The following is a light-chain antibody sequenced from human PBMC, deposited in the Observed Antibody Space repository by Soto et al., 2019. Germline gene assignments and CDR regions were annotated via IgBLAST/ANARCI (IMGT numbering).Light chain of an antibody. V-gene: IGKV3-20*01. CDR1: QSVGNS. CDR3: QQYGTSEII. J-gene: IGKJ5*01. Sequence: EIVMTQSPATLSLSPGERATLSCRASQSVGNSLAWYQLKPGQPPRLLIFDTSSRVTGIPDRFSGSGSGTDFTLTISRLEPEDFAVFYCQQYGTSEIIFGQGTRLEIK. CDR2: DTS.